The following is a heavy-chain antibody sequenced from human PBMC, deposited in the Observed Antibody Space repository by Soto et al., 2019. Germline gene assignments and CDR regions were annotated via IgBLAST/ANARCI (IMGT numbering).Heavy chain of an antibody. D-gene: IGHD1-7*01. CDR3: ARKLELRGSYYYYYDMDV. CDR1: GYTFTDYY. J-gene: IGHJ6*02. Sequence: ASVKVSCKASGYTFTDYYMHWVRQAPGQGLEWMGWINPNSGGTNYAQKFQGRVTMTRDTSISTAYMELSRLRSDDTAVYYCARKLELRGSYYYYYDMDVWGQGTTVTVAS. CDR2: INPNSGGT. V-gene: IGHV1-2*02.